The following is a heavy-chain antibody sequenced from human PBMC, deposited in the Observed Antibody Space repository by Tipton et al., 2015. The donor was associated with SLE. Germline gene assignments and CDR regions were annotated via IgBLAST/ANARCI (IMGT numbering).Heavy chain of an antibody. V-gene: IGHV1-2*02. CDR2: IIPNSGGT. CDR1: GYTFTGYY. J-gene: IGHJ4*02. CDR3: ARASDRYFDY. Sequence: QVQLVQSGAEVKKPGASVKVSCKASGYTFTGYYMHWVRQAPGQGLEWMGWIIPNSGGTNSAQKFQGRVTMTRDTSISTAYMELSRLRSDDTAVYYRARASDRYFDYWGQGTLVTVSS.